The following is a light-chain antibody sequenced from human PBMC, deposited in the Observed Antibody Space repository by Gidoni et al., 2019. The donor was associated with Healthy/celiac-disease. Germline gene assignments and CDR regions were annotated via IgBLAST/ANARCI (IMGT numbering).Light chain of an antibody. J-gene: IGKJ2*04. V-gene: IGKV4-1*01. CDR3: QQYYSTPGS. Sequence: DIVMTQSPDSLAVSLGERATINCKSSQSVLYSSNNKNYLAWYQQKPGRPPKLLIYWASTRESGVPDRFSGSGSGTDFTLTISSLQAEDVAVYYCQQYYSTPGSFGQXTKLEIK. CDR1: QSVLYSSNNKNY. CDR2: WAS.